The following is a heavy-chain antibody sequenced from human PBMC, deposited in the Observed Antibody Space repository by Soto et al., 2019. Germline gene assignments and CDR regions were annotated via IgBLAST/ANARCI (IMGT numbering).Heavy chain of an antibody. CDR1: GYTLTSYD. CDR3: LLRGLQRDY. Sequence: QVQLVQSGAEVKKPGASVKVSCKASGYTLTSYDINWVRQANGQGPEWMGWMNTNSGKTGYAQMFEGRVNMTRTTSISTAYMELSSLRSEDTAVYYFLLRGLQRDYWGQGTLVTVSS. D-gene: IGHD4-4*01. J-gene: IGHJ4*02. V-gene: IGHV1-8*01. CDR2: MNTNSGKT.